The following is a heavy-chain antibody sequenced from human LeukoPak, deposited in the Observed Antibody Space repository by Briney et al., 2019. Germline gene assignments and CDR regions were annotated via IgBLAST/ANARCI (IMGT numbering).Heavy chain of an antibody. V-gene: IGHV1-2*02. CDR3: ATNILVRDIINWFDP. J-gene: IGHJ5*02. CDR2: IKPNSGDT. CDR1: GYSFADYY. D-gene: IGHD3-10*01. Sequence: ASVKVSCKASGYSFADYYMHWVRQAPGQGLEWMGWIKPNSGDTRSAQKFQGRVIMTRDTSTSTAYMELSSLRYDDTAVYYCATNILVRDIINWFDPWGQGTLVTVSS.